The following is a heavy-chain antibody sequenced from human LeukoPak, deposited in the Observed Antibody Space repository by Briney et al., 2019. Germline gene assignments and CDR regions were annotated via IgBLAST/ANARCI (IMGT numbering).Heavy chain of an antibody. D-gene: IGHD5-18*01. V-gene: IGHV4-59*06. CDR3: AAVDTAMDY. J-gene: IGHJ4*02. Sequence: SETLSLTCTVFGGSISIYYWSWIRQHPGKGLEWIGYIYYSGSTYYNPSLKSRVTISVDTSKNQFSLKLSSVTAADTAVYYCAAVDTAMDYWGQGTLVTVSS. CDR2: IYYSGST. CDR1: GGSISIYY.